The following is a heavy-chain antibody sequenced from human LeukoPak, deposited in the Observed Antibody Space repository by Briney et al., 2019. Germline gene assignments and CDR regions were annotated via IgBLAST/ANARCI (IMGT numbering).Heavy chain of an antibody. J-gene: IGHJ5*02. V-gene: IGHV4-38-2*02. CDR1: GYSISSGYY. D-gene: IGHD3-10*01. Sequence: SETLSLTCTVSGYSISSGYYWGWIRQPPGKGLEWIGGIYHSGSTYYNPSLKSRVTISVDTSKNQFSLKLSSVTAADTAVYYCARGPRFGELLWHWFDPWGQGTLVTVSS. CDR3: ARGPRFGELLWHWFDP. CDR2: IYHSGST.